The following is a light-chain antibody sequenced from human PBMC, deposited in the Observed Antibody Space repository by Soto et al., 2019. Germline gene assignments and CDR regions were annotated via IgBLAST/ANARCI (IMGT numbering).Light chain of an antibody. CDR1: NIGSKS. Sequence: SSELTQPPSVSVAPGKTARITCGGNNIGSKSVHWYQQKPGQAPVLVIYYDSDRPSGIPERFSGSNSGNTATLTISRVEAGDEADYYCQVWDSSSDPNYVFGTGTKVTVL. J-gene: IGLJ1*01. CDR3: QVWDSSSDPNYV. CDR2: YDS. V-gene: IGLV3-21*04.